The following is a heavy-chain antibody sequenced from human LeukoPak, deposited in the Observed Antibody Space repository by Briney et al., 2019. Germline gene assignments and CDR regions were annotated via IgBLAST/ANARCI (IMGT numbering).Heavy chain of an antibody. J-gene: IGHJ4*02. V-gene: IGHV4-39*07. CDR1: GGSISSSSYY. CDR3: ARAATIWNPDS. CDR2: IYYSGST. Sequence: SETLSLTCTVSGGSISSSSYYWGWIRQPPGKGLEWIGSIYYSGSTYYNPSLKSRVTISVDTSKNQFSLKLSSVTAADTAVYYCARAATIWNPDSWGQGTLVTVSS. D-gene: IGHD5-12*01.